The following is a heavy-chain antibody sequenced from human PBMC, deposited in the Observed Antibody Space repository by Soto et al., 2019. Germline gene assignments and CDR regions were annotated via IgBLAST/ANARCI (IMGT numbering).Heavy chain of an antibody. J-gene: IGHJ4*02. CDR3: SGGVGDAF. CDR1: ESTIRRDW. D-gene: IGHD1-26*01. CDR2: VNQDGSAK. V-gene: IGHV3-7*04. Sequence: EVHLVESGGGLVQTGGSLRLSCAIYESTIRRDWMNWVRQAPGKGLEWVAHVNQDGSAKYYVDSVKGRFTISRDNANNLLTLQMNSLGAGDPAMYYCSGGVGDAFWGQGTLVTVSS.